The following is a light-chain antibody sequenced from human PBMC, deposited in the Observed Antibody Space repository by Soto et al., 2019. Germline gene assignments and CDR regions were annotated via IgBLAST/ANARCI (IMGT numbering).Light chain of an antibody. V-gene: IGKV3-20*01. CDR2: AAS. CDR1: QSVTVNS. J-gene: IGKJ3*01. CDR3: QQYGDSPLT. Sequence: EILLTQSPSTLSLSPGEGVTFSCRASQSVTVNSLAWYQQKPGQAPRLLIYAASTRAAAVPDRFTGSGSGTEFALTISRLEPEDFGVYYCQQYGDSPLTSGPGTKVDIK.